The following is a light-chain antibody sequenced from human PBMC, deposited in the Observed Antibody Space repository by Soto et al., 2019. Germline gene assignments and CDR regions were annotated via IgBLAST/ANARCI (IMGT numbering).Light chain of an antibody. CDR1: QNIGNY. V-gene: IGKV1-39*01. J-gene: IGKJ4*01. CDR2: AAS. Sequence: EIQMTQSPSSLSASVGDTVTITCRASQNIGNYLNWYQQKPGKAPKLLIYAASSLQSGVPSRFSGSGSGTDFTLTISSLQPEYFATYYCQPHYGTPLSFGGGAKVDIK. CDR3: QPHYGTPLS.